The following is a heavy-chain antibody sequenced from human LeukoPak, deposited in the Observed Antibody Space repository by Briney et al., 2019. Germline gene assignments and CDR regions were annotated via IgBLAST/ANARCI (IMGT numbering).Heavy chain of an antibody. CDR3: ARGPGGRYQLLYYYYGMDV. Sequence: SETLSLTCAVYGGSFSVYYWSWTRRPPGKGLEWIGEINHSGGANYNPSLKSRVTISVDTSKNQFSLKLSSVTAADTAVYYCARGPGGRYQLLYYYYGMDVWGQGTTVTVSS. J-gene: IGHJ6*02. CDR1: GGSFSVYY. D-gene: IGHD2-2*01. V-gene: IGHV4-34*01. CDR2: INHSGGA.